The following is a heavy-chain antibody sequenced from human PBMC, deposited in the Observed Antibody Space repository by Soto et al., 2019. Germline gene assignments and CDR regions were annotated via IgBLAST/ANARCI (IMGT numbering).Heavy chain of an antibody. J-gene: IGHJ3*01. V-gene: IGHV3-74*01. Sequence: EVQLVESVGGLVQPGGSLRLSCAYSGFSFSSYWMHWVRQGPGKGLVWVSRINTDGSSTNYADSVKGRFTISRDNAKNTVYLQMNRLRAEDTAVYYGASSPGGYYIDWGQGTMVTVSS. CDR2: INTDGSST. CDR1: GFSFSSYW. D-gene: IGHD3-9*01. CDR3: ASSPGGYYID.